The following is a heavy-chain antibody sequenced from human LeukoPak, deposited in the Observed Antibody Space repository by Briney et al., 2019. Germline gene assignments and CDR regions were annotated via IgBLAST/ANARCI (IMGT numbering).Heavy chain of an antibody. CDR1: GGSISSGGYY. V-gene: IGHV4-31*03. Sequence: SETLSLTCTVSGGSISSGGYYWSWIRQHPGKGLEWIGYIYYSGSTYYNPSLKSRVTISVDTSKNQFSLKLSSVTAADTAVYYRAREKGDSTSSTDAFDIWGQGTMVTVSS. CDR3: AREKGDSTSSTDAFDI. J-gene: IGHJ3*02. CDR2: IYYSGST. D-gene: IGHD2-2*01.